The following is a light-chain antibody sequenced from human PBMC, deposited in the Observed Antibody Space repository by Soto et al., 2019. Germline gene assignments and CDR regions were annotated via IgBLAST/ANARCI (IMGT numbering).Light chain of an antibody. V-gene: IGLV2-14*01. CDR1: SSDVGGYTY. J-gene: IGLJ1*01. CDR2: DVS. CDR3: SSYTTSNTRQIV. Sequence: QSALTQPASVSGSPGQAITISCTGTSSDVGGYTYVSWYQQHPGKAPKFIIYDVSNRPTGVSNRFSGSKSGNTASLTISGLQSEDEAEYYCSSYTTSNTRQIVFGTGTKVTVL.